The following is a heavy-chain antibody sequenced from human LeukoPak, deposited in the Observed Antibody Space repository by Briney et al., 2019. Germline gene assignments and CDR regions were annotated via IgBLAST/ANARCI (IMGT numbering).Heavy chain of an antibody. CDR3: ASLKLEFGFDG. J-gene: IGHJ4*01. Sequence: GGSLRLSSAASGFTFSNYWMHWVRQVPGKGLVWVSRINSDGSRTNYADSVKGRFTISRDNAKKTLFLQMNSLRVEDSAIYYCASLKLEFGFDGWGQGTLVTVS. CDR2: INSDGSRT. D-gene: IGHD1-1*01. V-gene: IGHV3-74*01. CDR1: GFTFSNYW.